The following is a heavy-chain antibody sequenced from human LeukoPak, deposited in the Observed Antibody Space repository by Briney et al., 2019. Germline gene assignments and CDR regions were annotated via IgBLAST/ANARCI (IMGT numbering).Heavy chain of an antibody. CDR1: GFTFSNYA. D-gene: IGHD6-6*01. V-gene: IGHV3-64*01. Sequence: GGSLRLSCAASGFTFSNYAMHWVRQAPGKGLEYVSAISSNGGSTYYANSVKGRFTISRDNSKNTLYLQMGSLRAEDMAVYYCAREYSSSSAFDYWGQGTLVTVSS. J-gene: IGHJ4*02. CDR2: ISSNGGST. CDR3: AREYSSSSAFDY.